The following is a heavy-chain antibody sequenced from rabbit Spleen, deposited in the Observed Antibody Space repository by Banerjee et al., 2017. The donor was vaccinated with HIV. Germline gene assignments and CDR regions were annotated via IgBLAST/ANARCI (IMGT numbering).Heavy chain of an antibody. Sequence: QEQLVESGGGLVKPEGSLTLTCTASGFSFSARDVMCWVRQAPGKGLEWIACINASTGKPVYATWASARFTISRTSSTTVTLRMTSLTAADRATYFCARDLVGVIGWNFYLWGPGTLVTVS. J-gene: IGHJ4*01. V-gene: IGHV1S45*01. CDR1: GFSFSARDV. CDR3: ARDLVGVIGWNFYL. CDR2: INASTGKP. D-gene: IGHD1-1*01.